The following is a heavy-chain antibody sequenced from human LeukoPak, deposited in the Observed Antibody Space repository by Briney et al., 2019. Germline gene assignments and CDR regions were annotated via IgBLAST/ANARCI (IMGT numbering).Heavy chain of an antibody. CDR3: ARGGLFAFDI. J-gene: IGHJ3*02. Sequence: PSETLSLTCTISGGSINNYYWSWIRQSPEKGLELIGYIYSTGITNYNPSLKSRVAISVDTSRNQFSLRLTPVTAADTAIFYCARGGLFAFDIWGQGTTVIVSS. V-gene: IGHV4-59*01. CDR2: IYSTGIT. CDR1: GGSINNYY.